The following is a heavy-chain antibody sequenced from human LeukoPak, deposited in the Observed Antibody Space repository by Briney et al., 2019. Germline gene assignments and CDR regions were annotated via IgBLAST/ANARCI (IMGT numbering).Heavy chain of an antibody. CDR3: ATTPHWGSGSYHFDY. Sequence: GRSLRLSCAASGFTFSSNYMSWVRQAPGKGLEWVSVIYSGGSTYYADSVKGRFTIFRDNSKNTLYLQMNSLRAEDTAVYYCATTPHWGSGSYHFDYWGQGTLVTVSS. CDR1: GFTFSSNY. J-gene: IGHJ4*02. D-gene: IGHD3-10*01. CDR2: IYSGGST. V-gene: IGHV3-53*01.